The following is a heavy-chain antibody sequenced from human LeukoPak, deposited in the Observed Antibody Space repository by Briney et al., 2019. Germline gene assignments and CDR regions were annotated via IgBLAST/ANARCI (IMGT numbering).Heavy chain of an antibody. J-gene: IGHJ3*02. CDR2: IDTYTGTP. Sequence: ASVKVSCKASGYTFTSYAMNWVRQAPGQGLEWMGWIDTYTGTPTYAQGFTGRFVFSSDTSVTTAYLQISGLEAEDTAVYYCARDGDSTEDAFDIWGQGTMVTVSS. V-gene: IGHV7-4-1*02. CDR3: ARDGDSTEDAFDI. D-gene: IGHD7-27*01. CDR1: GYTFTSYA.